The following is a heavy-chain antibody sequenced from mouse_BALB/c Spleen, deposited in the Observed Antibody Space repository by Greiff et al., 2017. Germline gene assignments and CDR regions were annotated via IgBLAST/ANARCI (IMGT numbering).Heavy chain of an antibody. D-gene: IGHD2-1*01. CDR2: IRSKSNNYAT. CDR3: GGNSWFAY. V-gene: IGHV10-1*02. Sequence: EVKLMESGGGLVQPKGSLKLSCAASGFTFNTYAMNWVRQAPGKGLEWVARIRSKSNNYATYYADSVKDRFTISRDDSQSMLYLQMNNLKTEDTAMYYCGGNSWFAYWGQGTLVTVSA. J-gene: IGHJ3*01. CDR1: GFTFNTYA.